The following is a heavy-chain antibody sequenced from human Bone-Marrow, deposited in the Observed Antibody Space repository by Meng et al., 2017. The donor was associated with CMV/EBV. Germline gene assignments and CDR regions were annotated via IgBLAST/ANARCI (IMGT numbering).Heavy chain of an antibody. CDR1: GGSISSSSYY. Sequence: SETLSLTCTVSGGSISSSSYYWGWIRQPPGKGLEWIGSIYYSGSTYYNPSLKSRVTISVDTSKNQFSLKLSSVTAADTAVYYCARGGQPANYWGQATLVTVSS. V-gene: IGHV4-39*07. CDR3: ARGGQPANY. D-gene: IGHD6-13*01. CDR2: IYYSGST. J-gene: IGHJ4*02.